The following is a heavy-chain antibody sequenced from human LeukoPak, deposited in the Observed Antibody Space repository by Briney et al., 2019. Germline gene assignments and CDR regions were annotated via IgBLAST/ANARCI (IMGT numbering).Heavy chain of an antibody. CDR2: ISSSSSYI. CDR1: GFTFSSYS. V-gene: IGHV3-21*01. D-gene: IGHD2-2*01. CDR3: ARDVIVVVPAVDGEGWYFDY. J-gene: IGHJ4*02. Sequence: PGGSLRRSVAASGFTFSSYSMNWVRQAPGKGLEWVSSISSSSSYIYYADSVKGRFTISRDNAKNSLYLQMNSLRAEDTAVYYCARDVIVVVPAVDGEGWYFDYWGQGTLVTVSS.